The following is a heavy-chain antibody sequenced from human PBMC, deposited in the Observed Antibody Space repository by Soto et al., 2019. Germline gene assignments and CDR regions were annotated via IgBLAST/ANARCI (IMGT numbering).Heavy chain of an antibody. CDR3: AKRRRMGYSYGYGYEY. Sequence: PLRVSWTASEFTFSSYTRSWVRRNPFKVLEWFSAISGSVGSTYYADSVKGRFTISRDNSKNTLYLQMNSLRAEDTAVYYCAKRRRMGYSYGYGYEYWGQGTLVTVSS. J-gene: IGHJ4*02. CDR2: ISGSVGST. CDR1: EFTFSSYT. V-gene: IGHV3-23*01. D-gene: IGHD5-18*01.